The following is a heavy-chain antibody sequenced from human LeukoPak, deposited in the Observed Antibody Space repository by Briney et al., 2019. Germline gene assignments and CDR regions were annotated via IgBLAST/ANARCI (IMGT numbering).Heavy chain of an antibody. CDR3: ARVIPHRYYDFWSGYHYFDY. CDR1: GGSISSYY. D-gene: IGHD3-3*01. Sequence: PSETLSLTCTVSGGSISSYYWSWIRQPPGKGLEWIGYIYYSGSTNYNPSLKSRVTISVDTSKNQFSLKLSSVTAADTAVYYCARVIPHRYYDFWSGYHYFDYWGQGTLVTVSS. CDR2: IYYSGST. J-gene: IGHJ4*02. V-gene: IGHV4-59*01.